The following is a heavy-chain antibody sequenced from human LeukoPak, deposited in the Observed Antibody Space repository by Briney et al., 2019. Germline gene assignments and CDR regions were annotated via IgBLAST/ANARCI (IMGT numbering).Heavy chain of an antibody. J-gene: IGHJ4*02. CDR3: AARSSSWSGVEYYFDY. CDR1: GGSISSYY. V-gene: IGHV4-59*01. CDR2: IYYSGST. Sequence: SETLSLTCNVSGGSISSYYWSWIRQPPGKGLEWIGYIYYSGSTNYNPSLKSRVTISVDTSKNQFSLKLSSVTAADTAVYYCAARSSSWSGVEYYFDYWGQGTLVTVSS. D-gene: IGHD6-13*01.